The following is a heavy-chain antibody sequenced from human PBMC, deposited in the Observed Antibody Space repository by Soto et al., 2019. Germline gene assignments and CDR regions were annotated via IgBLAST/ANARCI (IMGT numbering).Heavy chain of an antibody. V-gene: IGHV3-21*01. CDR1: GFTFRSFT. CDR2: ISSNSAYI. CDR3: TRDASRDSSARGWFDP. D-gene: IGHD6-13*01. J-gene: IGHJ5*02. Sequence: VSLRLSCAASGFTFRSFTMNWVRQAPGKGLEWVSTISSNSAYIYYTDALRGRFTISRDNAKDSLHLQMNSLRAEDTAVYYCTRDASRDSSARGWFDPWGPGTLVTVSS.